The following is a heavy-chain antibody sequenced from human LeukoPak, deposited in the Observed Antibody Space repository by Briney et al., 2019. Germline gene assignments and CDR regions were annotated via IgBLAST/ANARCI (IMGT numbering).Heavy chain of an antibody. D-gene: IGHD6-19*01. V-gene: IGHV1-2*02. CDR2: INPNSGGT. CDR3: ARSARIAVAGGVLGY. J-gene: IGHJ4*02. Sequence: ASVKVSCKASGYTFTGHHMHWVRQAPGQGLEWLGWINPNSGGTNYAQKFQGRVTMTRDTSISTVHMELSRLRSDDTAVYYCARSARIAVAGGVLGYWGQGTLVTVSS. CDR1: GYTFTGHH.